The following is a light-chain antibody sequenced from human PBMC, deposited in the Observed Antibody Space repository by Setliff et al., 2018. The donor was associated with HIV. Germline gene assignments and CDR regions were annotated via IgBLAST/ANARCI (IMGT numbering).Light chain of an antibody. CDR2: EVR. Sequence: QSALTQPASVSGSPGRSITISCTGTSSDVGGYSYVSWYQQHPGKAPKLIIYEVRNRPSGVSNRFSGSKSGNTASLTISGLQAEDEADYYCSSYAITNTLPFGTGTKGTVL. CDR3: SSYAITNTLP. V-gene: IGLV2-14*01. CDR1: SSDVGGYSY. J-gene: IGLJ1*01.